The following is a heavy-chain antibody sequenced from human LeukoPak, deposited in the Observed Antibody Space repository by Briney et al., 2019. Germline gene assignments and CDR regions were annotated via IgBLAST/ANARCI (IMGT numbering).Heavy chain of an antibody. CDR2: IYYSGST. V-gene: IGHV4-59*01. CDR1: GGSISSYY. CDR3: ARDLRSSGWYVFDH. J-gene: IGHJ4*02. Sequence: PSETLSLTCTVSGGSISSYYWSWIRQPPGKGLEWIGYIYYSGSTNYNPSLKSRVTISVDTSKNQFSLKLSSVTAADTAVYYCARDLRSSGWYVFDHWGRGTLVNVSS. D-gene: IGHD6-19*01.